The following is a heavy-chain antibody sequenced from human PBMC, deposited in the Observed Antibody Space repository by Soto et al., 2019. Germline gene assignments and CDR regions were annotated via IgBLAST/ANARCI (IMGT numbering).Heavy chain of an antibody. J-gene: IGHJ5*02. CDR1: GFTFSSSS. Sequence: GGSLRLSCAASGFTFSSSSVSWVRQAPGKGLEWVSSIRASDGSTYYADSVKGRFTISRDNSKDTLYLQLSSLRAEDTAVYYCAKLVSSWGPGTMVTVYS. V-gene: IGHV3-23*01. CDR3: AKLVSS. CDR2: IRASDGST. D-gene: IGHD1-20*01.